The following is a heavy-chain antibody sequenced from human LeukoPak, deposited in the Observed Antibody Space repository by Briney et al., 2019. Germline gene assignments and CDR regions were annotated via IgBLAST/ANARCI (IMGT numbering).Heavy chain of an antibody. CDR3: ARDGQQLAQADYYYYMDV. D-gene: IGHD6-13*01. V-gene: IGHV4-34*01. J-gene: IGHJ6*03. Sequence: PSETLSLTCAVYGGSFSGYYWSWIRQPPGKGLEWIGEINHSGSTNYNPSLKSRVTISVDTSKNQFSLKLSSVTAADTAVYYCARDGQQLAQADYYYYMDVWGKGTTVTVSS. CDR1: GGSFSGYY. CDR2: INHSGST.